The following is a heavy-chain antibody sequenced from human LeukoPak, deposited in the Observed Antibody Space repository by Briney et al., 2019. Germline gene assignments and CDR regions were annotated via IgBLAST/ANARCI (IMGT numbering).Heavy chain of an antibody. V-gene: IGHV4-34*01. CDR3: ARGRLRGCSSTSCAHWFDP. Sequence: SETLPLTCAVYGGSFSGYYCSWIRQPPGKGLEGIGEINHSGSTNYNPSLKSRVTISVDTSKNQFSLKLSSVTAADTAVYYCARGRLRGCSSTSCAHWFDPWGQGTLVTVSS. CDR1: GGSFSGYY. D-gene: IGHD2-2*01. J-gene: IGHJ5*02. CDR2: INHSGST.